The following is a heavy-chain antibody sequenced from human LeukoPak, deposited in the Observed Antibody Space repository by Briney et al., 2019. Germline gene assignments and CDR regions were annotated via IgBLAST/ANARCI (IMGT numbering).Heavy chain of an antibody. CDR2: IYYSGST. CDR1: GGSISSYY. J-gene: IGHJ5*02. V-gene: IGHV4-59*01. Sequence: PSETLSLTCTVSGGSISSYYWSWIRQPPGKGLEWIGYIYYSGSTNYNPSLKSRVTISVDTSKNQFSLKLSSVTAADTAVYYCARDRSAGGYAGYNWFDPWGQGTLVTVSS. D-gene: IGHD5-12*01. CDR3: ARDRSAGGYAGYNWFDP.